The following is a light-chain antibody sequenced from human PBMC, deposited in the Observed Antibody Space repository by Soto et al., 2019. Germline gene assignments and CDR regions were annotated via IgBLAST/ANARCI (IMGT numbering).Light chain of an antibody. CDR1: SSDVGSYDH. CDR3: ISYTGSSTSYV. V-gene: IGLV2-14*01. Sequence: QSALTQPASVSGSPGQSITISCSGTSSDVGSYDHVAWYQQFPGKTPKLMIYEVSNRPSGVSSRFPGSKSGNTASLTISGLQAEDEADYYCISYTGSSTSYVFGSGTKAPS. J-gene: IGLJ1*01. CDR2: EVS.